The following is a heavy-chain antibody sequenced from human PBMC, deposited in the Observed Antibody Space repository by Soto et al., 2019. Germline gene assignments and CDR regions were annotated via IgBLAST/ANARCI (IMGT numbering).Heavy chain of an antibody. D-gene: IGHD5-12*01. J-gene: IGHJ6*02. CDR3: AREGVAPYYYYGMDV. CDR2: ISYDGINK. Sequence: QPGGSLRLSCAASGFIFSSYGMHWVRQAPGKGLEWVAVISYDGINKYYSDSVKGRFTISRDNSKNTLYLQMNSLRSDDTAVYYCAREGVAPYYYYGMDVWGQGTPVTVSS. CDR1: GFIFSSYG. V-gene: IGHV3-30*03.